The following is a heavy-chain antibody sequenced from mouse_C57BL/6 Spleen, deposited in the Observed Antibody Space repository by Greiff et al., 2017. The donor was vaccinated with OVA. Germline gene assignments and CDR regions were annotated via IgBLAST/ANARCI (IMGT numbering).Heavy chain of an antibody. J-gene: IGHJ3*01. CDR3: TRSKVLRAWFAY. CDR1: GYTFTDYE. Sequence: QVHVKQSGAELVRPGASVTLSCKASGYTFTDYEMHWVKQTPVHGLEWIGAIDPETGGTAYNQKFKGKAILTADKSSSTAYMELRSLTSEDSAVYYCTRSKVLRAWFAYWGQGTLVTVSA. V-gene: IGHV1-15*01. D-gene: IGHD1-1*01. CDR2: IDPETGGT.